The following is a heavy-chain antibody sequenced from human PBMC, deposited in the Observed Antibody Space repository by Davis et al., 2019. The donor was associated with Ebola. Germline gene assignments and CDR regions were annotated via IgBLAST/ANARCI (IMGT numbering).Heavy chain of an antibody. CDR2: IYSSGTS. Sequence: PSETLSLTCTVSGGSISGYYWNWIRQSSGRGLEWIGYIYSSGTSNYNPSLKSRVTISVDTSKNQFSLKLSSVTAADTAVYYCATRGYSYAQALDYWGQGTLVTVSS. J-gene: IGHJ4*02. CDR3: ATRGYSYAQALDY. V-gene: IGHV4-59*01. D-gene: IGHD5-18*01. CDR1: GGSISGYY.